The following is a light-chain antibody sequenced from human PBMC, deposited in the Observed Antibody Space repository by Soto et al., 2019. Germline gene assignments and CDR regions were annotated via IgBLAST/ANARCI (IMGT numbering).Light chain of an antibody. Sequence: QAVVTQPASVSGSPGQSITISCTGTSSDVGGYNYVSWYQQHPGKAPKLMIYDVSNRPSGVSNRFSGSKSGNTASLTISGLQAEDEADYYCSSYTSSSTPVVFGGETKLTVL. V-gene: IGLV2-14*01. J-gene: IGLJ2*01. CDR3: SSYTSSSTPVV. CDR1: SSDVGGYNY. CDR2: DVS.